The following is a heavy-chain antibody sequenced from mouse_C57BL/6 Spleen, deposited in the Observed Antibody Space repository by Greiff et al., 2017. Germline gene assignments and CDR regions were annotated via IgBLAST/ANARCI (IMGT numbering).Heavy chain of an antibody. D-gene: IGHD1-1*01. V-gene: IGHV1-55*01. Sequence: QVQLKQPGAELVKPGASVKMSCKASGYTFTSYWIPWVKQRPGQGLEWIGDIYPGSGSTNYNEKFKSKATLTVDTSASTAYMQLSSLASEDSAVYYGARVDYYGSSGGYAMDYWGQGTSVTVSS. CDR2: IYPGSGST. CDR1: GYTFTSYW. CDR3: ARVDYYGSSGGYAMDY. J-gene: IGHJ4*01.